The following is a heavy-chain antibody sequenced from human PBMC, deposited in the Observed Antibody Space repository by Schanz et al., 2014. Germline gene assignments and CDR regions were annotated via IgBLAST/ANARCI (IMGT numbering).Heavy chain of an antibody. V-gene: IGHV3-23*01. CDR1: GFTFSTYA. J-gene: IGHJ6*02. Sequence: EVQLLDSGGGLVQPGGSLRLSCAASGFTFSTYAMSWVRQAPGKGLEWVSAISGSGGSTYYADSVKGRFTISRDNSENTLYLQMNSLSADDTAVFYCAKGMGYCSGGTCYDYYYYGLDVRGQGTTVTVSS. CDR3: AKGMGYCSGGTCYDYYYYGLDV. CDR2: ISGSGGST. D-gene: IGHD2-15*01.